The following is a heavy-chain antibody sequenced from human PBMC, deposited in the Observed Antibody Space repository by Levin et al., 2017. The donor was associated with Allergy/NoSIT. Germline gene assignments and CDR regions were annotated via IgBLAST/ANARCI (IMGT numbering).Heavy chain of an antibody. Sequence: SCAVSEFTFSNAWMSWVRQAPGKGLEWVGRIKSKRDGGTTDYAAPVKGRFTISRDDSKNTLYLEMSSLNIKDTAFYFCATGGGWYDYWGQGTLVTVSS. D-gene: IGHD6-19*01. J-gene: IGHJ4*02. V-gene: IGHV3-15*01. CDR2: IKSKRDGGTT. CDR3: ATGGGWYDY. CDR1: EFTFSNAW.